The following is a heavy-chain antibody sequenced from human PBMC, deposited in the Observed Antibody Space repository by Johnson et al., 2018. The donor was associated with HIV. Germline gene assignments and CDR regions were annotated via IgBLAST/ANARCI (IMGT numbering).Heavy chain of an antibody. CDR1: GFSFSNTW. Sequence: QVQLVESGGSLVKPGGSLRLSCAASGFSFSNTWMSWVRQAPGKGLEWVAVMWYDGSNKYYADSVKGRFTISRDNSKNTLYLQMNSLRAEDTALYFCGRVAVSTAAGGVPLDIWGPGTMVTVSA. CDR2: MWYDGSNK. V-gene: IGHV3-33*08. CDR3: GRVAVSTAAGGVPLDI. D-gene: IGHD2-2*01. J-gene: IGHJ3*02.